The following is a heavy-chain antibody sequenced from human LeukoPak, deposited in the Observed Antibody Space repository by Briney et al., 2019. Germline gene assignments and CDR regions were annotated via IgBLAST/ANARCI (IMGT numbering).Heavy chain of an antibody. Sequence: ASVKVSCKASGYTSTGYYIHCVRQAPGQKRECMGRINPNSVGTNYAQKIQGRVTMTRDTSISTAYMELSRLRSDDTAVHYCARSSGSYGLFKIVSWGPGTLVTVSS. CDR1: GYTSTGYY. CDR2: INPNSVGT. CDR3: ARSSGSYGLFKIVS. V-gene: IGHV1-2*06. J-gene: IGHJ4*02. D-gene: IGHD1-26*01.